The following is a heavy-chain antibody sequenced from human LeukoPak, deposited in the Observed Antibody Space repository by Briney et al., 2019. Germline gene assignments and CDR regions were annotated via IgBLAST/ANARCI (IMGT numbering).Heavy chain of an antibody. Sequence: SETLSLTCTVSGGSISSYYWSWIRQPAGKGLEWIGRIYTSGSNNYNPSLKSRVTMSVDTSKNQFSLKLSSVTAADTAVYYCARDHYYGSGSYYIAYYYYMDVWGKGTTVTISS. CDR3: ARDHYYGSGSYYIAYYYYMDV. J-gene: IGHJ6*03. CDR2: IYTSGSN. CDR1: GGSISSYY. D-gene: IGHD3-10*01. V-gene: IGHV4-4*07.